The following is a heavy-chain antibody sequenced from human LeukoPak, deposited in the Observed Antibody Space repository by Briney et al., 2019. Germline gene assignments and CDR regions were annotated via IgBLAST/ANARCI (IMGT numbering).Heavy chain of an antibody. CDR3: ARESQEYYYGSSGYFLDY. CDR1: GFTFSSYW. V-gene: IGHV3-7*01. CDR2: IKQDGSEK. D-gene: IGHD3-22*01. J-gene: IGHJ4*02. Sequence: PGKSLRLSCAASGFTFSSYWMSWVRQAPGKGLEWVANIKQDGSEKYYVDSVKGRFTISRDNAKNSLYLQMNSLRAEDTAVYYCARESQEYYYGSSGYFLDYWGQGTLVTVSS.